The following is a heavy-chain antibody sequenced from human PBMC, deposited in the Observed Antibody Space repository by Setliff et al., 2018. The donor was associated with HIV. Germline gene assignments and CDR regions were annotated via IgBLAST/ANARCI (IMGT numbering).Heavy chain of an antibody. CDR3: ARVTKGSGSYLYNT. V-gene: IGHV4-39*07. CDR1: GGSISSRSYY. J-gene: IGHJ5*02. D-gene: IGHD1-26*01. Sequence: PSETLSLTCTVSGGSISSRSYYWSWIRQSPGKGLEWIGEINHSGGTNYNPSLKSRVTISVDTSKNQFSLKLSSVTAADTAVYYCARVTKGSGSYLYNTWGQGTLVTVSS. CDR2: INHSGGT.